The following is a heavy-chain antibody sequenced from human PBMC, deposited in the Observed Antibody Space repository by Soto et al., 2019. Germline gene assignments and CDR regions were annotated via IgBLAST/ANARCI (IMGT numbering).Heavy chain of an antibody. CDR1: GGSFSGYY. CDR2: INHSGST. CDR3: ARVTGRYYYGMDV. J-gene: IGHJ6*02. Sequence: QVQLQQWGAGLLKPSETLSLTCAVYGGSFSGYYWSWIRQPPGKGLEWNGEINHSGSTNYTPSLKSRVTISVDTSKNQFSLKLSSVTAADTAVYYCARVTGRYYYGMDVWGQGTTVTVSS. V-gene: IGHV4-34*01.